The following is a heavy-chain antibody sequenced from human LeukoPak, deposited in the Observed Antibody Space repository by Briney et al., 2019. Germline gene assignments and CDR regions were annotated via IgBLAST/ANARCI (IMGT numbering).Heavy chain of an antibody. V-gene: IGHV3-48*03. Sequence: GGSLRLSCAASGFTFSSYEMNWVRQAPGKGLEWVSYISSSGSTIYYTDSVKGRFTISRDNSKNTLYLQMNSLRAEDTAVYYCAKVALLVDYWGQGTLVTVSS. CDR1: GFTFSSYE. CDR3: AKVALLVDY. D-gene: IGHD3-3*02. CDR2: ISSSGSTI. J-gene: IGHJ4*02.